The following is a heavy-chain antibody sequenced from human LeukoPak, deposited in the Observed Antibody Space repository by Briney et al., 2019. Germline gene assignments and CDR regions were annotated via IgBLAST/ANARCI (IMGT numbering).Heavy chain of an antibody. CDR1: GFTFSSHA. J-gene: IGHJ4*02. V-gene: IGHV3-23*01. Sequence: PGGSLRLSCAASGFTFSSHAMSWVRQAPGKGLEWVSAVSGSGSSTYYADSVKGRFTISRDNSKNTLYLQMNSLRVEDTAVYYCAKDPLVRGVTYDYWGQGNLVTVSS. D-gene: IGHD3-10*01. CDR3: AKDPLVRGVTYDY. CDR2: VSGSGSST.